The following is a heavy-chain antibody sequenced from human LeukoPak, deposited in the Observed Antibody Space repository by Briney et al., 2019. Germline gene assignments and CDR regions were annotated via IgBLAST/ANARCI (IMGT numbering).Heavy chain of an antibody. V-gene: IGHV4-34*01. CDR2: INHSGST. CDR1: GGSFSGYY. CDR3: ARRTTYYDYVWGSYRPDWYFDY. D-gene: IGHD3-16*02. J-gene: IGHJ4*02. Sequence: PTETLSLTCAVYGGSFSGYYWSWIRQPPGKGLEWIGEINHSGSTNYNPSLKSRVTISVDTSKNQFSLKLSSVTAADTAVYYCARRTTYYDYVWGSYRPDWYFDYWGQGTLVTVSS.